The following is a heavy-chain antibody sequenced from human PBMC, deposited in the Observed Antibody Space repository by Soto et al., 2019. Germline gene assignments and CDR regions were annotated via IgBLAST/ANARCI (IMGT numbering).Heavy chain of an antibody. CDR2: IIPIVGTG. D-gene: IGHD6-13*01. Sequence: SVKVSCKASGGSFSSYAISWVRQAPGQGLEWMGGIIPIVGTGNYAQNFQGRVTITADESTSTAYMELSSLRSEDTAMYYRARVLRAAGRPGMDVWGQGTTVTVSS. CDR3: ARVLRAAGRPGMDV. J-gene: IGHJ6*02. CDR1: GGSFSSYA. V-gene: IGHV1-69*13.